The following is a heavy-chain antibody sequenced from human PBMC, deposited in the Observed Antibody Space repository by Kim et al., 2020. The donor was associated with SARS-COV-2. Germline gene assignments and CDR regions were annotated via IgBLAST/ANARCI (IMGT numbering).Heavy chain of an antibody. CDR2: ISYDGSNK. CDR1: GFTFRGYG. V-gene: IGHV3-33*05. CDR3: ARMTINYYGSGSYDGYFDS. D-gene: IGHD3-10*01. J-gene: IGHJ4*02. Sequence: GGSLRLSCAASGFTFRGYGMHWVRQAPGKGLEWVAVISYDGSNKYYVDSVKGRFTISRDNSKNTLYLQMNSLRAEDTAVYYCARMTINYYGSGSYDGYFDSWGQGTLVTVSS.